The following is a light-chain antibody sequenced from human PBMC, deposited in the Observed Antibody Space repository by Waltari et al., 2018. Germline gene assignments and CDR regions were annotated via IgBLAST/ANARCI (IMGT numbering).Light chain of an antibody. CDR2: WAS. J-gene: IGKJ1*01. V-gene: IGKV4-1*01. Sequence: DIVMTQSPDSLAVSLGERATINCKSSQSVLYSSNNKNYLAWYQQKPGQPPKLLLYWASTRESGVPDRFSGSGSGTDFTLTISSLQAEDVAVYYCQQYYSTPQTSGQGTKVEIK. CDR3: QQYYSTPQT. CDR1: QSVLYSSNNKNY.